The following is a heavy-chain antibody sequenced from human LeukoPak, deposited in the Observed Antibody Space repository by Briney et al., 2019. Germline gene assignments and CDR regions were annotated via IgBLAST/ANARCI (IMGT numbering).Heavy chain of an antibody. CDR2: AHPATSII. CDR3: ARRKFYDTYLDP. D-gene: IGHD2/OR15-2a*01. CDR1: EYDFANYW. J-gene: IGHJ5*02. V-gene: IGHV5-51*01. Sequence: GESLKISCKGPEYDFANYWIGWVRQTPGRGLEWMGIAHPATSIIHYGPSFQGQVTISFDRSPSTAYLQWTSLKASDSGMYFCARRKFYDTYLDPWGRGTLVTVSS.